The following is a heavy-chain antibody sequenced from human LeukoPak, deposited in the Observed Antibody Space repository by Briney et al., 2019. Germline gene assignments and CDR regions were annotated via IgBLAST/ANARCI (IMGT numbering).Heavy chain of an antibody. V-gene: IGHV3-23*01. CDR1: GSTFSSYA. D-gene: IGHD6-13*01. Sequence: PGGSLRLSCAASGSTFSSYAMSWVRQAPGKGLEWVSAISGSGGSTYYADSVKGRFTISRDNSKNTLYLQMNSLRAEDTAVYYCAKDSGRRIAAAGNFDYWGQGTLVTVSS. CDR3: AKDSGRRIAAAGNFDY. CDR2: ISGSGGST. J-gene: IGHJ4*02.